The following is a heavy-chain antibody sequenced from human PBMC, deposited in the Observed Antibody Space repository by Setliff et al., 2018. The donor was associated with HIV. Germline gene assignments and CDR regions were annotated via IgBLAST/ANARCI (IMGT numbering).Heavy chain of an antibody. J-gene: IGHJ6*03. CDR1: GGSISSSSYY. D-gene: IGHD5-12*01. V-gene: IGHV4-39*01. CDR3: ARHLYSGYDSGIIPYYYYYYMDV. Sequence: PSETLSLTCTVSGGSISSSSYYWGWIRQPPGKGLEWIGSFSYGGSTYYHPSLRSRVTMSVDTSKNQFSLKLRSVTAADTAVYYCARHLYSGYDSGIIPYYYYYYMDVWGKGSTVTVSS. CDR2: FSYGGST.